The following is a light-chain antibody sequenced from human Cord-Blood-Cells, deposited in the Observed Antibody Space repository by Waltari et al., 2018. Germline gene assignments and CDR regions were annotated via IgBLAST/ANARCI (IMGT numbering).Light chain of an antibody. J-gene: IGLJ1*01. CDR3: SSYTSSSTYV. Sequence: QSVLTQPPSASGTPGQRVTISCSGSSSNIGSNYVYWYQQLPGTAPKLMIYDVSTRPSGVSNRFSGSKSGTTASLTISGLQAEDEADYYCSSYTSSSTYVFGTGTKVTVL. CDR1: SSNIGSNY. V-gene: IGLV1-47*02. CDR2: DVS.